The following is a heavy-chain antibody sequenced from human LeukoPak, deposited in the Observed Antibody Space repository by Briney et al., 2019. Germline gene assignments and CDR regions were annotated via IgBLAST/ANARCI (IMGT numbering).Heavy chain of an antibody. CDR3: ATATLYSGGFDY. J-gene: IGHJ4*02. D-gene: IGHD3-16*01. CDR1: GYTFTSYD. CDR2: MNPNSGNT. V-gene: IGHV1-8*03. Sequence: ASVKVSCKASGYTFTSYDINWVRQATGQGLEWMGWMNPNSGNTGYAQKFQGRVTITRNTSISTAYMELSSLRSEDTAVYYCATATLYSGGFDYWGQGTLVTVSS.